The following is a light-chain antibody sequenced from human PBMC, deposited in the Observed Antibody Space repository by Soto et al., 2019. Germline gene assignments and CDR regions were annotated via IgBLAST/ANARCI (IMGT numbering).Light chain of an antibody. J-gene: IGKJ1*01. CDR2: DSS. CDR3: QQYDNWPPWT. Sequence: EIVMTQSPGTLSVSPGERVTLSCRASQSVGSNLAWYQQKPGQPPKVLIYDSSIRATGVPARFSGGGSGTEFTLTISSLQSEDFALYFCQQYDNWPPWTFGQGTKVDIK. V-gene: IGKV3-15*01. CDR1: QSVGSN.